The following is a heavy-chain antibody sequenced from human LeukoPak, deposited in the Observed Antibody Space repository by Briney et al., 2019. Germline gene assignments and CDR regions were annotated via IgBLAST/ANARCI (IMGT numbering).Heavy chain of an antibody. CDR2: IYPGDSDT. J-gene: IGHJ4*02. Sequence: GESLKISCKGSGYSFTSYWIGWVRQMPGKGLEWMGIIYPGDSDTRYSPSFQGQATISADKSISTAYLQWSSLKASDTVMYYCARVAIHNYDSSGYFYYFDYWGQGTLVTVSS. V-gene: IGHV5-51*01. CDR3: ARVAIHNYDSSGYFYYFDY. CDR1: GYSFTSYW. D-gene: IGHD3-22*01.